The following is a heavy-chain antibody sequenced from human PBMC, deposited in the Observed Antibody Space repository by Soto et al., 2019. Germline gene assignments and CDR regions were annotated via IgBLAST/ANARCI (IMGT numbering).Heavy chain of an antibody. CDR2: IYYSGST. Sequence: PSETLSLTCTVSGGSISSGGYYWSWIRQHPGKGLEWIGYIYYSGSTYYNPSLKSRVTISVDTSKNQFSLKLSSVTAADTAVYYCARNIRLTQYSSSWPNYYYYGMDVWGQGTTVTVSS. D-gene: IGHD6-13*01. CDR3: ARNIRLTQYSSSWPNYYYYGMDV. J-gene: IGHJ6*02. CDR1: GGSISSGGYY. V-gene: IGHV4-31*03.